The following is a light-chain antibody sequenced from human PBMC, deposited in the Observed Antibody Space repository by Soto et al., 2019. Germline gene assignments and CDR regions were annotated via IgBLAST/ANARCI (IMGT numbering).Light chain of an antibody. CDR1: QSISSH. J-gene: IGKJ2*01. CDR2: AAS. Sequence: DILMTQSPSSLSASVGDRVTVTCRASQSISSHLNWYQQKPGKAPKVLIYAASTLLSGVPSRFSGSGSGTDFTLTISSLQPEHFATYYCQQSYSTPPYTFGQGTKVEMK. V-gene: IGKV1-39*01. CDR3: QQSYSTPPYT.